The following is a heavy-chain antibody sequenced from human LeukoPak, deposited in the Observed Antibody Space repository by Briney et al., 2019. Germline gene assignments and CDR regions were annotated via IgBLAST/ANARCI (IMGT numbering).Heavy chain of an antibody. CDR1: GGSISSGSYY. Sequence: PSENLSLTCTVSGGSISSGSYYWSWIRQPAGKGREWIGRIYTSGSTNYNPSLKSRVTISVDTSKNQFSLKLSSVTAADTAVYYCARGGLDYDFWSGYFSSGALRGAFDIWGQGTMVTVSS. J-gene: IGHJ3*02. V-gene: IGHV4-61*02. D-gene: IGHD3-3*01. CDR3: ARGGLDYDFWSGYFSSGALRGAFDI. CDR2: IYTSGST.